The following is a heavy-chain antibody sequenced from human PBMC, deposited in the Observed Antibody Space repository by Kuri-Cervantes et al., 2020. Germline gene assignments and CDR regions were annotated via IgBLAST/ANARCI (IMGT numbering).Heavy chain of an antibody. J-gene: IGHJ5*02. CDR2: MNPNSGNT. V-gene: IGHV1-8*01. D-gene: IGHD6-13*01. CDR3: ASSGSSWYAFWFDP. CDR1: GYPFTSYD. Sequence: TVKLSCKASGYPFTSYDINCVRQATGQGLEWMGWMNPNSGNTGYAQKFQGRVTMTRNTSISTAYMELSSLRSDDTAVYYCASSGSSWYAFWFDPWGQGTLVTVSS.